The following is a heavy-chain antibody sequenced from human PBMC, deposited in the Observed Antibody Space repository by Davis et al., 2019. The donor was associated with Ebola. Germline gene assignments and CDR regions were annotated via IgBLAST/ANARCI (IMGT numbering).Heavy chain of an antibody. V-gene: IGHV3-30*04. D-gene: IGHD6-6*01. J-gene: IGHJ6*02. CDR2: ISYDGSNK. CDR3: AILSIAARTYYYGMDV. CDR1: GFTFSSYA. Sequence: GESLKISCAASGFTFSSYAMHWVRQAPGKGLEWVAVISYDGSNKYYADSVKGRFTISRDNSKNTLYLQMNSLRAEDTAVYYCAILSIAARTYYYGMDVWGQGTTVTVSS.